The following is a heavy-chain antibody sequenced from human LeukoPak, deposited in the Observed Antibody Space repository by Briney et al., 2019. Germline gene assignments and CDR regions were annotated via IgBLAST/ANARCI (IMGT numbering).Heavy chain of an antibody. D-gene: IGHD5-12*01. CDR3: ASSLNHGYDPFDY. J-gene: IGHJ4*02. Sequence: GESLKISCKGSGYCFTSYWIGWVRQMPGKVLEWMGIIYPGDSDTRYSPSFQGQVTISGDKSISTAYPQWSSLKASDTAMYYCASSLNHGYDPFDYCGQGTLVTVSS. V-gene: IGHV5-51*01. CDR1: GYCFTSYW. CDR2: IYPGDSDT.